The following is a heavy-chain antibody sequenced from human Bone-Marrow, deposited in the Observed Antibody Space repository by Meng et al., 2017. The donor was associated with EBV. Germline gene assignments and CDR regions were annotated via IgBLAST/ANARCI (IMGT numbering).Heavy chain of an antibody. D-gene: IGHD4-23*01. CDR1: GGTLSRYA. CDR2: IIPIFGTA. CDR3: AREQLEGTVATNRPFDY. V-gene: IGHV1-69*01. Sequence: LVASGAEVKNPGSSVKVSCKASGGTLSRYAISWVRQAPGQGLEWMGGIIPIFGTANYAQKFQGRVTITADESTSTAYMELSSLRSEDTAVYYCAREQLEGTVATNRPFDYWGQGTLVTVSS. J-gene: IGHJ4*02.